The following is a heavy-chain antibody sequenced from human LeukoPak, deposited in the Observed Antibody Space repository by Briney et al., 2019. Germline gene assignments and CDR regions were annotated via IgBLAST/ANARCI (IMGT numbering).Heavy chain of an antibody. D-gene: IGHD6-19*01. V-gene: IGHV1-3*03. J-gene: IGHJ4*02. CDR1: GYTFTGYA. CDR2: VNAGNGNT. Sequence: ASVKVSCKASGYTFTGYAMHWVRQAPGQRLEWMGWVNAGNGNTKYSQEFQGRVTITRDTSASTAYMELSSLRSEDMAVYYCARGRYSSGWSPGVPYFDYWGQGTLVTVSS. CDR3: ARGRYSSGWSPGVPYFDY.